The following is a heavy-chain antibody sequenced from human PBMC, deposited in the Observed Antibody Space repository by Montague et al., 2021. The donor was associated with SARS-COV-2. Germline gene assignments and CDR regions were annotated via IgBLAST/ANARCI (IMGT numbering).Heavy chain of an antibody. CDR3: ARAIANPRLLWFAELLYINCFDY. J-gene: IGHJ4*02. Sequence: SETLSLTCTVSGGSISSYYWSWIRQPPGKGLEWIGYIYYSGSTNYNPSLKSRVTISVDTSKNQFSLKLSSVTAADTAVYYCARAIANPRLLWFAELLYINCFDYWGQGTLVTVSS. CDR2: IYYSGST. V-gene: IGHV4-59*01. D-gene: IGHD3-10*01. CDR1: GGSISSYY.